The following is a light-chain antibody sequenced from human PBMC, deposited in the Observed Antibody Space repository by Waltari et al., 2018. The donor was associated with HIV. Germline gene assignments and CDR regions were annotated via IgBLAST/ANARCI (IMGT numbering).Light chain of an antibody. CDR2: RSD. V-gene: IGLV1-44*01. Sequence: QSVLPPPPSASGTPGQRVTISCSGSSSNIGINTVHLYQQLPGTAPKLLIYRSDQRPSGVPDRFSGSKSGTSASLAISGLQSEDEADYYCAAWDDSLNGDVVFGGGTKLTVL. CDR3: AAWDDSLNGDVV. CDR1: SSNIGINT. J-gene: IGLJ2*01.